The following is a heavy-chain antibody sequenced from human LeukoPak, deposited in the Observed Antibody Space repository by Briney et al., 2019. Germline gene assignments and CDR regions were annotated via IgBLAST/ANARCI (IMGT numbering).Heavy chain of an antibody. V-gene: IGHV3-74*03. D-gene: IGHD1-26*01. J-gene: IGHJ4*02. Sequence: GGSLRLSCAASGFTFSSFAMYWVRQAPGKGLVWVSRVQSDGSGSMYANSVMGRFTISRDNSKNMLYLQMNSQTAEDTAVYFCARAQLGTPTDYWGQGTQVTVSS. CDR3: ARAQLGTPTDY. CDR1: GFTFSSFA. CDR2: VQSDGSGS.